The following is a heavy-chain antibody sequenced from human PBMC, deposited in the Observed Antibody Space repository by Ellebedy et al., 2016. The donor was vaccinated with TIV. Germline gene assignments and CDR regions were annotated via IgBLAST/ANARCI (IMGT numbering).Heavy chain of an antibody. V-gene: IGHV3-33*01. J-gene: IGHJ5*02. D-gene: IGHD3-9*01. CDR1: GFTFSHYG. Sequence: GGSLRLSXAASGFTFSHYGMHWVRQAPGKGLEWVAVIWYDGNNKYYADSVKGRFTISRDNSKNTLYLQMNSLRAEDTAVYYCARARLDWNWFDPWGQGTLVTVSS. CDR2: IWYDGNNK. CDR3: ARARLDWNWFDP.